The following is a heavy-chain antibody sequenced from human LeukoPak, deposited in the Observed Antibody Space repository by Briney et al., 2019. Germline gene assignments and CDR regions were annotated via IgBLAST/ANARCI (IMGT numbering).Heavy chain of an antibody. V-gene: IGHV3-23*01. CDR2: ISGSGGST. CDR3: AKDRDYYGDYGALFDC. D-gene: IGHD4-17*01. J-gene: IGHJ4*02. Sequence: GWSLRLSCAASGFTFSSYAMSWVRQAPGKGLEGVSAISGSGGSTYYADSAKGRFTISRDNSKNTLYLQMNSLRAEDTAVYYCAKDRDYYGDYGALFDCWGQGTLVTASS. CDR1: GFTFSSYA.